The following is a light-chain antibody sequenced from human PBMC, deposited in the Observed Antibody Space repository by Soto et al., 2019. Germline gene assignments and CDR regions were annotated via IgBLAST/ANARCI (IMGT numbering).Light chain of an antibody. J-gene: IGKJ1*01. V-gene: IGKV3-15*01. CDR1: QSVSNN. Sequence: EIVMTQSPATLSVSPGERATLSCRASQSVSNNLAWYQKKPGQAPRLLIYGASTRATGIPARFSGSGSGTEFTLTISILQSEDFAVYYCQQHNTWWTFGQGTRVEIK. CDR3: QQHNTWWT. CDR2: GAS.